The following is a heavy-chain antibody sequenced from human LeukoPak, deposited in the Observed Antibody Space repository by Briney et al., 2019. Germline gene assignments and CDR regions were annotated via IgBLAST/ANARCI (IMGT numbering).Heavy chain of an antibody. J-gene: IGHJ4*02. CDR3: ARVSGTPRGYFDY. D-gene: IGHD3-10*01. Sequence: SETLSLTCTVSGGSISSSSYYWGWIRQPPGKGLEWIGSIYYSGSTYYNPSLKSRVTISVDTSKNQFPLKLSSVTAADTAVYYCARVSGTPRGYFDYWGQGTLVTVSS. V-gene: IGHV4-39*06. CDR2: IYYSGST. CDR1: GGSISSSSYY.